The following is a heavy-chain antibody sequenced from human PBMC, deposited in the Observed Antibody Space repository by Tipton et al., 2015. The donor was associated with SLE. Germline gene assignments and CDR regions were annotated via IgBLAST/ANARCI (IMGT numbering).Heavy chain of an antibody. Sequence: GSLRLSCAASGFTFSSYSMYWVRQAPGKGLEFVSAISYDGSRTYYANSVKGRFTISRDDSKNTLYLQMGSLRAEDTAVYYCARWGREGYYFDYWGQGTLVTVSS. D-gene: IGHD3-16*01. CDR3: ARWGREGYYFDY. J-gene: IGHJ4*02. V-gene: IGHV3-64*01. CDR2: ISYDGSRT. CDR1: GFTFSSYS.